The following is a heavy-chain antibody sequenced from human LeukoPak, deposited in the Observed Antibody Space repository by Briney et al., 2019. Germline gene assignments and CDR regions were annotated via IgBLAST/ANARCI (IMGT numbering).Heavy chain of an antibody. CDR2: IYYSGST. J-gene: IGHJ6*02. V-gene: IGHV4-59*12. Sequence: SETLSLTCTVSGGSISSYYWSWIRQPPGKGLEWIGYIYYSGSTNYNPSLKSRVTISVDTSKNQFSLKLSSVAAADTAVYYCARGLEGMDVWGQGTTVTVSS. CDR3: ARGLEGMDV. CDR1: GGSISSYY.